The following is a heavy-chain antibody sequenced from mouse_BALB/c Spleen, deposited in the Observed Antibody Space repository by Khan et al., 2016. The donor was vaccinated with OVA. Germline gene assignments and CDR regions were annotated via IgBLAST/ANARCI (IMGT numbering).Heavy chain of an antibody. CDR3: ASEYYNGRSCYAMDY. D-gene: IGHD1-1*01. V-gene: IGHV1S41*01. Sequence: DLVKPGASVKLSCKASGYTFTSYWINWIKQRPGQGLEWIGRIGPGSSNAYYNDMFKGKATLTVDTSSNTAYIQLSSLSSEDSAVYFCASEYYNGRSCYAMDYWGQGTSVTVSA. CDR1: GYTFTSYW. CDR2: IGPGSSNA. J-gene: IGHJ4*01.